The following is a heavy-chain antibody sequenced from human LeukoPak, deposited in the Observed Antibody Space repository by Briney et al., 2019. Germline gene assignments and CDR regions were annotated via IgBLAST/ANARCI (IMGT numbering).Heavy chain of an antibody. Sequence: GGSLRLSCAASGFTFSSYWMHWVRQAPGKGLMWVSRIKSDGSETSYAYSVKGRFTISRDNARNTLYLQMNSLRPEDTAIYYCASDRVFYGLDVWGQGTTVTVSS. V-gene: IGHV3-74*01. CDR1: GFTFSSYW. CDR3: ASDRVFYGLDV. J-gene: IGHJ6*02. CDR2: IKSDGSET.